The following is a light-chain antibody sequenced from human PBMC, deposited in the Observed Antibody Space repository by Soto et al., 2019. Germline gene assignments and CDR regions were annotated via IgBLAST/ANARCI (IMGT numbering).Light chain of an antibody. V-gene: IGLV3-21*04. J-gene: IGLJ2*01. CDR3: QVWDSGSDHPV. CDR2: YGI. CDR1: NIGGKS. Sequence: SYELTQPPSVSVAPGQTARISCGGQNIGGKSVHWYQQRPGQAPVVVIRYGIDRPSGIPERFSGSNSGNTATLTISRVEAGDDADYYCQVWDSGSDHPVFGGGTKLTVL.